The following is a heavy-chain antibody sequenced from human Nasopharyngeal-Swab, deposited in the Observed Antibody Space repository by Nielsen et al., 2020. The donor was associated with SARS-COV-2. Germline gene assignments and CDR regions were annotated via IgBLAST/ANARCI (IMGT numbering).Heavy chain of an antibody. D-gene: IGHD3-16*01. J-gene: IGHJ4*02. CDR3: ARRNPWGWDFDY. V-gene: IGHV3-48*03. Sequence: GGSLRLSCEASGFTFGSYTMNWVRQAPGKGLEWVSFISSSGSIAYYADSVKGRFTISRDDAKNSLYLQMNSLKVDDTAVYYCARRNPWGWDFDYWGQGTLVTVSS. CDR1: GFTFGSYT. CDR2: ISSSGSIA.